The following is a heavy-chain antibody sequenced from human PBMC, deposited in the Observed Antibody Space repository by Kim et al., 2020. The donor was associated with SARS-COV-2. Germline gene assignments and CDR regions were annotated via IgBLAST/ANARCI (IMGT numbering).Heavy chain of an antibody. Sequence: ASVKVSCKASGYTFTSYGISWVRQAPGQGLEWMGWISAYNGNTNYAQKLQGRVTMTTDTSTSTAYMELRSLRSDDTAVYYCAFGEGFLEWLSPTGYYGMDVWGQGTTVTVSS. CDR3: AFGEGFLEWLSPTGYYGMDV. D-gene: IGHD3-3*01. CDR1: GYTFTSYG. CDR2: ISAYNGNT. J-gene: IGHJ6*02. V-gene: IGHV1-18*01.